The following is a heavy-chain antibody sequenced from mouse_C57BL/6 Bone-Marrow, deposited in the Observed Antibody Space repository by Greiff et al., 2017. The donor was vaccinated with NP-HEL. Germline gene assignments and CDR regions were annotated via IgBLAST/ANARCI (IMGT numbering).Heavy chain of an antibody. Sequence: QVQLKQSGAELARPGASVKLSCKASGYTFTSYGISWVKQRTGQGLEWIGEIYPRSGNTYYNEKFKGKATLTADKSSSTAYMELRSLTSEDSAVYFCARSAYYYGSSHVDYWGQGTTLTVSS. J-gene: IGHJ2*01. CDR3: ARSAYYYGSSHVDY. CDR2: IYPRSGNT. V-gene: IGHV1-81*01. CDR1: GYTFTSYG. D-gene: IGHD1-1*01.